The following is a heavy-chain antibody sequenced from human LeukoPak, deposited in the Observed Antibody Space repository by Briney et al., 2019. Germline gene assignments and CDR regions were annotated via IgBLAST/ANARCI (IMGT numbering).Heavy chain of an antibody. CDR1: GGSFSGYY. CDR3: ARRDDSSGYHKIFDY. D-gene: IGHD3-22*01. CDR2: INHSGST. Sequence: SETLSLTCAVYGGSFSGYYWSWIRQPPGKGLEWIGEINHSGSTNYNPSLKSRVTISVDTPKNQFSLKLRSVTAADTAVYYCARRDDSSGYHKIFDYWGPGTLVTVSS. V-gene: IGHV4-34*01. J-gene: IGHJ4*02.